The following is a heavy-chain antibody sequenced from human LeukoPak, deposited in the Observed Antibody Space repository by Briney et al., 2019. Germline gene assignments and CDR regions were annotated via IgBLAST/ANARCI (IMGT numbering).Heavy chain of an antibody. CDR1: GGSISSYF. V-gene: IGHV4-59*01. CDR2: IYYSGST. J-gene: IGHJ6*03. Sequence: SETLSLTCTVSGGSISSYFWSWIRQPPGKGLQWIGYIYYSGSTIYNPSLKSRVTISVDTSKNQFSLKLSSVTAADTAVYYCARASEDYYYYYMDVWGKGTTVTVSS. CDR3: ARASEDYYYYYMDV. D-gene: IGHD1-14*01.